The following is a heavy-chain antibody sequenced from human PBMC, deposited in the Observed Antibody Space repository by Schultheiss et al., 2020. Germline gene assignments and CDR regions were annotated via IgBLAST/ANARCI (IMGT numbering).Heavy chain of an antibody. Sequence: SETLSLTCTVSGGSISSSSYYWGWIRQPPGKGLEWIGSIYYSGSTYYNPSLKSRVTKSVDTSKNQFSLKLSSVTAADTAVYYCARRSSGWYFNFDYWGQGTLVTVSS. CDR3: ARRSSGWYFNFDY. D-gene: IGHD6-19*01. V-gene: IGHV4-39*01. J-gene: IGHJ4*02. CDR1: GGSISSSSYY. CDR2: IYYSGST.